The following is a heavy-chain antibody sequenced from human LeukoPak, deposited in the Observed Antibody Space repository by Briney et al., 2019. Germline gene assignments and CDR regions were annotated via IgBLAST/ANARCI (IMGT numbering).Heavy chain of an antibody. D-gene: IGHD3-22*01. CDR1: GYSFTSYW. V-gene: IGHV5-51*01. CDR3: ARGRYYDSSGYFTDAFDI. Sequence: GESLKISCKGSGYSFTSYWIGWVRQMPGKGLEWMGIIYPGDSDTRYSPSFQGQVTISADKSISTAYLQWSSLKASDTAMYYCARGRYYDSSGYFTDAFDIWGQGTMVTVSS. CDR2: IYPGDSDT. J-gene: IGHJ3*02.